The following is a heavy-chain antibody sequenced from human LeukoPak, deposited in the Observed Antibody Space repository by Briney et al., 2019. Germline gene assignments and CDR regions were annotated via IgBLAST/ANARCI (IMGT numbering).Heavy chain of an antibody. D-gene: IGHD3-10*01. CDR1: GYTFTSYY. CDR3: ARDHSVGDIAWWFDP. J-gene: IGHJ5*02. Sequence: SSVKVSRKASGYTFTSYYMHWVGQAPGQGQEGMGWINPNSGGTNNEQKFHGRGTITTDTSISTAYMELSRLRSDDTAVYYCARDHSVGDIAWWFDPWGQGTLVSVSS. CDR2: INPNSGGT. V-gene: IGHV1-2*02.